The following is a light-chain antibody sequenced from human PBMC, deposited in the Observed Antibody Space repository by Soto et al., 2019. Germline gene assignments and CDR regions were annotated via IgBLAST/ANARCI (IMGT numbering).Light chain of an antibody. Sequence: HMTHSPSSLSASVLYRVTITFLSSQNIVTFLNWYQQKPGIAPKLLIYATSSLHSGVPSRFSGSASGTDFTLTISSLQPEDFATYYCQQSYSTPQTFGPGTKVDIK. CDR1: QNIVTF. CDR2: ATS. J-gene: IGKJ3*01. V-gene: IGKV1-39*01. CDR3: QQSYSTPQT.